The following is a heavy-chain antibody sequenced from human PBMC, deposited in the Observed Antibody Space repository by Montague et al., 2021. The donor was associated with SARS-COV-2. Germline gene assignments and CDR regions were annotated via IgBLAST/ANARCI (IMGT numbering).Heavy chain of an antibody. Sequence: SETLSLTCTVSGGSITNNIDYWAWIRQPPGKGLEWIGSIYYTGNTYYNPSLKSRVTISVVTSKNHFTLELSSVTAAETAVYYCARLKRYFDSSGSPSAFDFGGQGTKVTVSS. D-gene: IGHD3-22*01. CDR1: GGSITNNIDY. J-gene: IGHJ3*01. CDR3: ARLKRYFDSSGSPSAFDF. CDR2: IYYTGNT. V-gene: IGHV4-39*02.